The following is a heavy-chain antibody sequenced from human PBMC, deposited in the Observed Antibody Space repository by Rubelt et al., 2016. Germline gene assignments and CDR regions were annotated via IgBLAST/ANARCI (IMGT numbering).Heavy chain of an antibody. CDR2: IYYSGST. D-gene: IGHD3-3*02. J-gene: IGHJ4*02. V-gene: IGHV4-39*07. Sequence: QLQLQESGPGLVEPSETLSLTCTVSGGSISSSSYYWGWIRQPPGKGLEWIGTIYYSGSTYYNPSLKSRVTIAVDPSNNQFPLKLSSVTAADTAVYFCAGIRDDSPPYYFDYWGQGTLVTVSS. CDR3: AGIRDDSPPYYFDY. CDR1: GGSISSSSYY.